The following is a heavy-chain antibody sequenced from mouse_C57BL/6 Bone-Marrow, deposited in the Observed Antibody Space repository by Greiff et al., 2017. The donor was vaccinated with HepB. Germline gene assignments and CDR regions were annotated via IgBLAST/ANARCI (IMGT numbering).Heavy chain of an antibody. V-gene: IGHV5-12*01. CDR1: GFTFSDYY. D-gene: IGHD2-3*01. Sequence: EVQLVESGGGLVQPGGSLKLSCAASGFTFSDYYMYWVRQTPEKRLEWVAYISNGGGSTYYPDTVKGRFTISRDNAKNTLYLQMSRLKSEDTAMYYCASPYDGYLAYWGQGTLVTVSA. CDR3: ASPYDGYLAY. J-gene: IGHJ3*01. CDR2: ISNGGGST.